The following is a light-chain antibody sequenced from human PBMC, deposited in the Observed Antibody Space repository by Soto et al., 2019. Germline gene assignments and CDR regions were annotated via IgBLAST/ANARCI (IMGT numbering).Light chain of an antibody. J-gene: IGLJ1*01. CDR3: CSYAGSSTV. V-gene: IGLV2-23*02. CDR2: EVS. Sequence: QSALTQPASVSWSPGQSITISCTGTRSDVGRYNLVSWYQQHPGKAPKLMICEVSKRPSGVSNRFSGSKSGNTASLTISGLQAEDEADYYCCSYAGSSTVFGTGTKVTVL. CDR1: RSDVGRYNL.